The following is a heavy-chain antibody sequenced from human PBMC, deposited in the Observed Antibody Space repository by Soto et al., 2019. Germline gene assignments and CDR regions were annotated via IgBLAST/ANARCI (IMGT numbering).Heavy chain of an antibody. V-gene: IGHV4-59*08. D-gene: IGHD5-12*01. CDR3: ARRIVATETFAY. J-gene: IGHJ4*02. CDR2: IYYAGST. Sequence: LSLTCTVSGSSMISYYWSWILQPPGRGLEWIGFIYYAGSTKYNPSLNSRVTISVDTSKNQFSLTVTSVIAAYPAVYYCARRIVATETFAYWGQGTLVPVSS. CDR1: GSSMISYY.